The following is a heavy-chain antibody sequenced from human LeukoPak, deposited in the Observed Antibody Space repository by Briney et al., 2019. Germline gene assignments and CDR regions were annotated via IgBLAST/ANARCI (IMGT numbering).Heavy chain of an antibody. CDR3: ARGGVPSGWFDP. D-gene: IGHD3-10*01. CDR1: GGPFSGYY. V-gene: IGHV4-34*01. CDR2: INHSGST. Sequence: SETLSLTCAVYGGPFSGYYWSWIRQPPGKGLEWIGEINHSGSTNYNPSLKSRVTISVDTSKNQFSLKLSSVTAADTAVYYCARGGVPSGWFDPWGQGTLVTVSS. J-gene: IGHJ5*02.